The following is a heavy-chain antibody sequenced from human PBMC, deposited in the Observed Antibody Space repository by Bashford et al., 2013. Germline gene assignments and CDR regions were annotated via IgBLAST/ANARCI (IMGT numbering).Heavy chain of an antibody. D-gene: IGHD7-27*01. CDR3: ARHSLLTGEGTGFDS. CDR2: IYDNGNT. V-gene: IGHV4-39*01. CDR1: GDSISIGHYF. J-gene: IGHJ4*02. Sequence: SETLSLTCTVSGDSISIGHYFWGWVRQPPGKGLEWIGSIYDNGNTYYNTSLKSRVTTSVDTSNNQFSLTLTSVTAADTAVYYCARHSLLTGEGTGFDSWGQGTLVTVSS.